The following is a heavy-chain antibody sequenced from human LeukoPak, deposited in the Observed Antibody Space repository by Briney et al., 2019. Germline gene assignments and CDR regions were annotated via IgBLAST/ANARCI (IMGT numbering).Heavy chain of an antibody. Sequence: PGGSLRLSSAASGVTFSSYEMNWVRQAPGKGLEWVSYISSSGSTIYYADSVKGRFTISRDNAKNSLYLQMNSLRAEDTAVYYCARAAYSSSWATFDYWGQGTLVTVSS. CDR3: ARAAYSSSWATFDY. J-gene: IGHJ4*02. CDR1: GVTFSSYE. D-gene: IGHD6-13*01. CDR2: ISSSGSTI. V-gene: IGHV3-48*03.